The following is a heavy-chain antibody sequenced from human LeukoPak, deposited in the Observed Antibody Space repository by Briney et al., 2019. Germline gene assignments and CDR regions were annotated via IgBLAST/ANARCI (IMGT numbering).Heavy chain of an antibody. CDR1: GGTFGSYA. CDR2: IIPIFGTA. CDR3: ANGPRGDYFDY. J-gene: IGHJ4*02. Sequence: GASVKVSCKASGGTFGSYAVSWVRQAPGQGLEWMGRIIPIFGTANYAQKFQGRVTITTDESTSTAYMELSSLRSEDTAVYYCANGPRGDYFDYWGQGTLVTVSS. D-gene: IGHD7-27*01. V-gene: IGHV1-69*05.